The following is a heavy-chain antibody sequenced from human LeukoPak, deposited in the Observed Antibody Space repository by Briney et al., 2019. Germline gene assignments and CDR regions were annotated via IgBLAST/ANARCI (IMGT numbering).Heavy chain of an antibody. D-gene: IGHD6-13*01. Sequence: SETLSLTCTVSGGSISSSSYYWGWIRPPPGKGLEWIGSIYYSGSTYYNPSLKSRVTISVDTSKNQFSLKLSSVTAADTAVYYCARHGDSSSWYLTPFDYWGQGTLVTVSS. J-gene: IGHJ4*02. CDR1: GGSISSSSYY. CDR3: ARHGDSSSWYLTPFDY. V-gene: IGHV4-39*01. CDR2: IYYSGST.